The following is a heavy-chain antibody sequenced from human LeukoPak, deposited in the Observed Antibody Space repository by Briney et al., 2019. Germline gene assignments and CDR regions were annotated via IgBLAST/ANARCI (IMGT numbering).Heavy chain of an antibody. Sequence: GGSLRLSCAASGFTFSSYWMSWVRQAPGKGLEWVANIKQDGSEKYYVDSVKGRFTISRDNAKNSLYLQMNSLRAEDTAVYYCARDKGTIAAAGPDAFDIWGQGTMVTVSS. CDR3: ARDKGTIAAAGPDAFDI. CDR2: IKQDGSEK. CDR1: GFTFSSYW. V-gene: IGHV3-7*01. D-gene: IGHD6-13*01. J-gene: IGHJ3*02.